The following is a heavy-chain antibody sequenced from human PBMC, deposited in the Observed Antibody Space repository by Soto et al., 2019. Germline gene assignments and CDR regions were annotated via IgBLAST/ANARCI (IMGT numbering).Heavy chain of an antibody. CDR3: ARRGGSWSRYYYYALDV. Sequence: SETLSLTCSVSSGCMNNGGYYWSWIRQLPGKGLEWIGYIYSNGDTYYNPSLKSRVTISVDTSKNQFSLNLTSVTAADTAVDYCARRGGSWSRYYYYALDVCGQGTRGTFYS. J-gene: IGHJ6*02. CDR2: IYSNGDT. CDR1: SGCMNNGGYY. D-gene: IGHD6-13*01. V-gene: IGHV4-31*03.